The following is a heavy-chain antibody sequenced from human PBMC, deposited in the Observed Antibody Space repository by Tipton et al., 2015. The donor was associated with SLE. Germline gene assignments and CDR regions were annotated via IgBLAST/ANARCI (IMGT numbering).Heavy chain of an antibody. CDR1: DDSFTSHY. CDR3: ARDQEMASGENRFDP. D-gene: IGHD5-24*01. V-gene: IGHV4-59*11. CDR2: IYYRGNT. Sequence: TLSLTCTVSDDSFTSHYWSWFRQPPGKGLEWIGCIYYRGNTAYNTSLKSRVTMSVDTSKKQVSLKLSSVTAADTAVYYCARDQEMASGENRFDPWGQGTLVTVSS. J-gene: IGHJ5*02.